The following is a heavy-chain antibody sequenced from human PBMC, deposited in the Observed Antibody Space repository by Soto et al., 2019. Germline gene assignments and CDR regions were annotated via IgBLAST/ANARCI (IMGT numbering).Heavy chain of an antibody. CDR2: IDPSDSYT. V-gene: IGHV5-10-1*01. CDR3: ARAMVRGKNYYGVDV. D-gene: IGHD3-10*01. Sequence: PGESLKISCKGSGYSFTSYWIGWVRQMPGKGLEWMGRIDPSDSYTNYSPSFQGHVTISADKSISTAYLQWSSLKASDTALYYCARAMVRGKNYYGVDVWGQGTTVTVSS. J-gene: IGHJ6*02. CDR1: GYSFTSYW.